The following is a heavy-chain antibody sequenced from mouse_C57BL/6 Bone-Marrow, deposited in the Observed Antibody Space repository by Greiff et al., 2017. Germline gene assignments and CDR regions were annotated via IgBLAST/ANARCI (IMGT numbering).Heavy chain of an antibody. Sequence: DVKLVESGGDLVKPGGSLKLSCAASGFTFSSYGMSWVRQTPDKRLEWVATISSGGSYTYYPDSVKGRFTISRDNANNTLYLQMSSVKSEDTAMYYCARLGQDYWGQGTTLTVSS. D-gene: IGHD3-3*01. CDR3: ARLGQDY. J-gene: IGHJ2*01. CDR2: ISSGGSYT. CDR1: GFTFSSYG. V-gene: IGHV5-6*02.